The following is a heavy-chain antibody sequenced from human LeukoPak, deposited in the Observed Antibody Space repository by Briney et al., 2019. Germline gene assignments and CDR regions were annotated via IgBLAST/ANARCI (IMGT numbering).Heavy chain of an antibody. D-gene: IGHD5-18*01. CDR2: INHSGST. V-gene: IGHV4-34*01. J-gene: IGHJ4*02. CDR3: ARGYSNGDLFDY. CDR1: GGSFRSYY. Sequence: PSETLSLTCAVYGGSFRSYYWTWIRQPPGKGLEWIGEINHSGSTNCNPSLKSRVTMSVDTSKNQFSLKLSPVTAADTAVYYCARGYSNGDLFDYWGQGTLVTVSS.